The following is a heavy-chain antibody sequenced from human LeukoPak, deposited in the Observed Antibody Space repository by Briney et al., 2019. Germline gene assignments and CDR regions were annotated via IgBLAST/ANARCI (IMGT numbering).Heavy chain of an antibody. Sequence: SETLSLTCAVYGGSFSGYYWSWIRQPPGKGLEWIGEINHSGSTNYNPSLKSRVTISVDTSKSQFSLKLSSVTAADTAVYYCATYCSSTSCYNRGFDYWGQGTLVTVSS. CDR1: GGSFSGYY. D-gene: IGHD2-2*02. V-gene: IGHV4-34*01. J-gene: IGHJ4*02. CDR3: ATYCSSTSCYNRGFDY. CDR2: INHSGST.